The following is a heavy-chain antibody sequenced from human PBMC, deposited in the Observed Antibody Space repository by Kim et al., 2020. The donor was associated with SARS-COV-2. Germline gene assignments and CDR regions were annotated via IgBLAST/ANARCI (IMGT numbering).Heavy chain of an antibody. V-gene: IGHV3-66*01. CDR1: GFTFSIIY. CDR3: ARMGAYAFEY. D-gene: IGHD5-12*01. J-gene: IGHJ4*02. Sequence: GGSLRLSCAASGFTFSIIYMSWVRQAPGKGLEWVSLIDSGGTTYYADSVRGRFTISRDNSKNMLYLQMNDLRAEDTAVYYCARMGAYAFEYWGQGTLVTV. CDR2: IDSGGTT.